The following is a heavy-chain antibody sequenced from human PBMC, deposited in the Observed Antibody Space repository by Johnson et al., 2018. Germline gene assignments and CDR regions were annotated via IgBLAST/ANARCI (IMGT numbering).Heavy chain of an antibody. CDR1: GFSFSILR. CDR3: ARDVKGGLRDDGMDV. V-gene: IGHV3-7*01. D-gene: IGHD5-12*01. J-gene: IGHJ6*02. CDR2: IKQDGVEK. Sequence: VQLVESGGGLVQPGGSLRLSCAASGFSFSILRMSWVRQAPGKGLEWVADIKQDGVEKYYVDSIKGRFTISRDNAKDSLYLQMNSLRAEDTAVYYCARDVKGGLRDDGMDVWGQGTTVTVSS.